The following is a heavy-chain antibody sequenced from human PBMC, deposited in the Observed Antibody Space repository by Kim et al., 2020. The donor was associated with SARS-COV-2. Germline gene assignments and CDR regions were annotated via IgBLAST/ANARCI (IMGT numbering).Heavy chain of an antibody. CDR3: AKDQGGRADLGYNINWFQRYYGMDV. CDR2: INPSSVDT. Sequence: ASVKVSCKASGYTFTGYYMHWVRQAPGQGLEWMGRINPSSVDTIYAQKFQGRVTLNRDTSISTAYLELTRLRSDDTAVYYCAKDQGGRADLGYNINWFQRYYGMDVWGKGTTVTVSS. V-gene: IGHV1-2*06. D-gene: IGHD6-13*01. J-gene: IGHJ6*04. CDR1: GYTFTGYY.